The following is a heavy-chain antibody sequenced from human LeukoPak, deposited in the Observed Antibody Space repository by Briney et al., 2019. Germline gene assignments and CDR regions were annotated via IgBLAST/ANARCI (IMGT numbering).Heavy chain of an antibody. J-gene: IGHJ5*02. D-gene: IGHD3-10*01. CDR2: ISWNSGSI. CDR1: GFIFNAYA. V-gene: IGHV3-9*01. Sequence: GGSLRLSCAASGFIFNAYAMHWVRQAPGKGLEWVSGISWNSGSIGYADSVKGRFTISRDNSKDTLYLQMNSLRAEDTAVYFCARVATGSYDWFDPWGQGTLVTVSS. CDR3: ARVATGSYDWFDP.